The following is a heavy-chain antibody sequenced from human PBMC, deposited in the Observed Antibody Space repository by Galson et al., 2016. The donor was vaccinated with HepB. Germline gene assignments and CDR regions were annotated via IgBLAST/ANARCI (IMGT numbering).Heavy chain of an antibody. CDR3: SRDPAPLMYAFDI. D-gene: IGHD2-8*01. CDR2: TYYRSKWYN. CDR1: WDSVASNSGG. J-gene: IGHJ3*02. Sequence: CAISWDSVASNSGGWNRIRQSPSRGLEWLGRTYYRSKWYNDYAVSVKSRITINPDTSKNQFSLQLNSVTPEDTAVYYCSRDPAPLMYAFDIWGQGTMVTVSS. V-gene: IGHV6-1*01.